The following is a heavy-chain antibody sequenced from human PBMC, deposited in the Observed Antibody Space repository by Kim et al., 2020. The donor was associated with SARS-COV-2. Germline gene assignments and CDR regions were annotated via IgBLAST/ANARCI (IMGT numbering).Heavy chain of an antibody. CDR2: IWYDGSNK. CDR3: ARDGTSRFSSDTQYFQH. V-gene: IGHV3-33*08. J-gene: IGHJ1*01. D-gene: IGHD3-22*01. Sequence: GGSLRLSCAASGFTFSSYGMHWVRQAPGKGLEWVAVIWYDGSNKYYADSVKGRFTISRDNSKNTLYLQMNSLRAEDTAVYYCARDGTSRFSSDTQYFQHWGQGTLVTVSS. CDR1: GFTFSSYG.